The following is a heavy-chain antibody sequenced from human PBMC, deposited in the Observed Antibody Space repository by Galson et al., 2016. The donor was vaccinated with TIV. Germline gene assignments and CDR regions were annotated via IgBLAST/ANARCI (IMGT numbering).Heavy chain of an antibody. CDR3: SSHKSGFETVDRFYYYLDV. Sequence: LSLTCTISGGSIKTYYWTWIRQPPGKGLEWIGHVYYSGSADYNPSLKSRVTISIDTSKTQFSLKLNSVTAADTAVYFWSSHKSGFETVDRFYYYLDVWGKGTTVTGSS. J-gene: IGHJ6*03. V-gene: IGHV4-59*01. D-gene: IGHD1-26*01. CDR1: GGSIKTYY. CDR2: VYYSGSA.